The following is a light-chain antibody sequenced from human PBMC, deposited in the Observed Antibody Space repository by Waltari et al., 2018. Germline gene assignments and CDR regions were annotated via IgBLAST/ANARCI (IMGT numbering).Light chain of an antibody. CDR2: DVS. CDR1: SSDVGGYNY. CDR3: SSYISSSTLEL. J-gene: IGLJ2*01. V-gene: IGLV2-14*03. Sequence: QSALTQPASVSGSPGQSITISCTGTSSDVGGYNYVSWYQQHPGKAPKLIIYDVSNRPAGVSNRFSGSKSGHTASLTISGLQAEDEADYYCSSYISSSTLELFGGGTSLTVL.